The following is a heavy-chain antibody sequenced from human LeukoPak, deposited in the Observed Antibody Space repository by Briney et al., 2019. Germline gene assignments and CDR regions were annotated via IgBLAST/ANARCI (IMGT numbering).Heavy chain of an antibody. CDR2: VYYSGIT. CDR1: GGSTSSPRYY. V-gene: IGHV4-39*07. D-gene: IGHD2-2*01. Sequence: SETLSLTCTVPGGSTSSPRYYWGWIRQPPGKGLEWIGSVYYSGITYYNPSLNSRVTISVATSKDQFSLKLNSVTAADTAVYYCARVLRVAAMPHYFDYWGQGTLVTVSS. J-gene: IGHJ4*02. CDR3: ARVLRVAAMPHYFDY.